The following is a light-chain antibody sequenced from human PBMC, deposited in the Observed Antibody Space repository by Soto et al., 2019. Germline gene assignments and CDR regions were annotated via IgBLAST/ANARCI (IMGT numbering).Light chain of an antibody. J-gene: IGKJ3*01. V-gene: IGKV1-5*03. CDR1: QSISTW. Sequence: DIQMTQSPSTLSASVGVRVTITCRASQSISTWLAWYQQKPGKASKLLIYKASNLEGGVPSRFSGSGSGTEFTITIRGLQPSDFGSDVCQQYNDYLITFGSRTTVDIK. CDR3: QQYNDYLIT. CDR2: KAS.